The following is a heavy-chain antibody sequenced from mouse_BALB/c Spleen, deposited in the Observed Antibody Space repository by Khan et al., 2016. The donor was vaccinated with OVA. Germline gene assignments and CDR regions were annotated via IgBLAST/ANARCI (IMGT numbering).Heavy chain of an antibody. D-gene: IGHD2-14*01. J-gene: IGHJ4*01. CDR3: ARAYYRYDGYYAMDY. CDR2: IWGGGGT. V-gene: IGHV2-6-4*01. CDR1: GFSLSRYN. Sequence: QVQLKPSGPGLVAPSQSLSITCTVSGFSLSRYNIHWVRQPPGKGLEWLGMIWGGGGTDYNSTLKIRLSISKDNSKSQVFLKMNSLQTDDTAMYFCARAYYRYDGYYAMDYWGQGTSVTVSS.